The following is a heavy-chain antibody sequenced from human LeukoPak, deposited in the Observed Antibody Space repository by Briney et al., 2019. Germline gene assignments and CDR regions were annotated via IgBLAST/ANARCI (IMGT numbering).Heavy chain of an antibody. CDR2: TWYDAINK. J-gene: IGHJ4*02. V-gene: IGHV3-33*03. CDR3: ASRMTTGAY. D-gene: IGHD4-17*01. CDR1: GCTFRWYG. Sequence: PGRALRISCAASGCTFRWYGMHLVRPAPGKGLYCVAVTWYDAINKYYADSVKRRFPIPRDNSKSTLYLQMNSLRAEDTAVYYCASRMTTGAYWGQGTLVTVSS.